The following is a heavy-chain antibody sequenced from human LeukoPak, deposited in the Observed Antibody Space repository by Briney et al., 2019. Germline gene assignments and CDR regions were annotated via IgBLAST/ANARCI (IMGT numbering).Heavy chain of an antibody. CDR2: INPNSGGT. J-gene: IGHJ5*02. Sequence: ASVKVSCKASGYTFTSYGISWVRQAPGQGLEWMGWINPNSGGTNYAQKFQGRVTMTRDTSISTAYMELSRLRSDDTAVYYCARESGAGNWFDPWGQGTLVTVSS. CDR3: ARESGAGNWFDP. CDR1: GYTFTSYG. V-gene: IGHV1-2*02.